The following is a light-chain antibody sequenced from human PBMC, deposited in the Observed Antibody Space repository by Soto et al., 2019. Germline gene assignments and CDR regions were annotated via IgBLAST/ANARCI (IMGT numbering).Light chain of an antibody. CDR1: QRVSSH. Sequence: EIVITQSPATRSVSPGERSTLSCRASQRVSSHLAWYQQKPGQAPRLLIYGASTRATGFPARISGSGSGTEFILTISRLEPEDFAVYYCQQYGSSGTFGQGTKVDIK. CDR2: GAS. CDR3: QQYGSSGT. J-gene: IGKJ1*01. V-gene: IGKV3-15*01.